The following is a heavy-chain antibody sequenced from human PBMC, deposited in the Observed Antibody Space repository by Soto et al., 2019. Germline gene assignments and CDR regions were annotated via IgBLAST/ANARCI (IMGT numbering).Heavy chain of an antibody. V-gene: IGHV1-2*04. D-gene: IGHD3-3*01. Sequence: ASVKVSCKASGCSFTDYHRHWVRQAPAQGLEWLGRINPKSGGTSTAQKFQGWVTMTTDTSISTASMELTRLTSDDTAIYYCARGDSTDCSNVLCSLFYNRDTGVWGKGPPVTVSS. CDR3: ARGDSTDCSNVLCSLFYNRDTGV. CDR1: GCSFTDYH. J-gene: IGHJ6*04. CDR2: INPKSGGT.